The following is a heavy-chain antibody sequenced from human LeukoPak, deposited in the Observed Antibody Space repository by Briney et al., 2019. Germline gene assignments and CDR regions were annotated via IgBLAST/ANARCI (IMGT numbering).Heavy chain of an antibody. D-gene: IGHD3-10*01. CDR1: GGSFSGYY. CDR3: ARQRGAGFDP. V-gene: IGHV4-34*01. CDR2: INHSGST. J-gene: IGHJ5*02. Sequence: SETLSLTCAVYGGSFSGYYWSWIRQPPGKGLEWIGEINHSGSTNYNPSLKSRVTIPVDTSKNQFSLKLSSVTAADTAVYYCARQRGAGFDPWGQGTLVTVSS.